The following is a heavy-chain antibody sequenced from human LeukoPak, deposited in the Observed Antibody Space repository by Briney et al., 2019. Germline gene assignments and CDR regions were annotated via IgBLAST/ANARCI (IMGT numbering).Heavy chain of an antibody. J-gene: IGHJ4*02. V-gene: IGHV3-21*01. D-gene: IGHD1-26*01. Sequence: GGSLRLSCAASGFTFSTYSMNWVRQAPGKGLEWVSSISSSDNYVYYADSVKGRFTISRDNAKNSLYLQMNSLRAEDTAVYYCARDRSGGFLDYWGQGTLVTVSS. CDR3: ARDRSGGFLDY. CDR2: ISSSDNYV. CDR1: GFTFSTYS.